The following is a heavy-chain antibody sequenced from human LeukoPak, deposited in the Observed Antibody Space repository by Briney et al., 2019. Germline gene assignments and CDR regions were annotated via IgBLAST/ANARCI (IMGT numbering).Heavy chain of an antibody. J-gene: IGHJ4*02. Sequence: ASVKVSCKVSGYTLTELSMHWVRQAPGKGLEWMGGFDPEDGETIYAQKFQGRVTMTEDTSTDTAYMELSSLRSEDTAVYYCATDPRDGSGSYRLNYWGQGTLVTVSS. CDR2: FDPEDGET. V-gene: IGHV1-24*01. D-gene: IGHD3-10*01. CDR1: GYTLTELS. CDR3: ATDPRDGSGSYRLNY.